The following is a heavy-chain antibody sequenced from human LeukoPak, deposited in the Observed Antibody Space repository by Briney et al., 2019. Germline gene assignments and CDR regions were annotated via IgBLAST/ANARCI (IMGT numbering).Heavy chain of an antibody. CDR3: ARDYSGSEYFFDY. CDR2: ISGTGNSK. D-gene: IGHD1-26*01. V-gene: IGHV3-11*01. J-gene: IGHJ4*02. Sequence: KSGGSLRLSCAASGFTVSSNYMSWVRQAPGKGLEWVSYISGTGNSKYYADSVKGRFTVSRDNAKNSLYLQMSSLRAEDTAIYYCARDYSGSEYFFDYWGQGSLVTVSS. CDR1: GFTVSSNY.